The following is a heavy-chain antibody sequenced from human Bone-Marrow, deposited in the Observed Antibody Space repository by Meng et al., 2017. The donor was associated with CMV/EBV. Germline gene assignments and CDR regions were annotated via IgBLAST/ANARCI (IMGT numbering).Heavy chain of an antibody. Sequence: RQCWGASGGSLRESYVSRYHQARGKGVEWLSVSTTSSDDTNYANSVKGRFTISRDNAERSLFLQRNSLSAEDTAVYFCARRHTTIFHWGQGALVTVSS. D-gene: IGHD3-3*01. CDR3: ARRHTTIFH. V-gene: IGHV3-11*06. J-gene: IGHJ4*02. CDR1: GGSLRESY. CDR2: STTSSDDT.